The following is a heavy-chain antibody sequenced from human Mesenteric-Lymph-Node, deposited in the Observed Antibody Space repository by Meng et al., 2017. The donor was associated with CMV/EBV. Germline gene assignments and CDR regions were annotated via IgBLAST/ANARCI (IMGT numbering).Heavy chain of an antibody. V-gene: IGHV3-74*03. CDR3: ARDRLSSFYDSGSGAHATTHGVDV. CDR2: ISSDGSST. Sequence: GESLKISCAASGFTLRSYWMHWVRQIPGKGLVWVSRISSDGSSTTYADSVKGRFTISRDNTKNTVHLQMNSLRVEDTAIYYCARDRLSSFYDSGSGAHATTHGVDVWGQGTTVTVSS. J-gene: IGHJ6*02. CDR1: GFTLRSYW. D-gene: IGHD3-3*01.